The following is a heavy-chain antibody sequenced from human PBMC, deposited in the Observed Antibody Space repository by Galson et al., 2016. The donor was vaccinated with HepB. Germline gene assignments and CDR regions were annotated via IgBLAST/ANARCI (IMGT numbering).Heavy chain of an antibody. V-gene: IGHV4-39*07. CDR3: ARKSYYFDE. Sequence: ETLSLTCTVSRGSVGSGAYYWSWIRQTPGKGLEWIGTVFYDGTTFYSPSLKSRVTISIDTSKNQFSLRLNSVTAADTAIYYCARKSYYFDEWGQGTLVAVSS. J-gene: IGHJ4*02. CDR2: VFYDGTT. D-gene: IGHD3-10*01. CDR1: RGSVGSGAYY.